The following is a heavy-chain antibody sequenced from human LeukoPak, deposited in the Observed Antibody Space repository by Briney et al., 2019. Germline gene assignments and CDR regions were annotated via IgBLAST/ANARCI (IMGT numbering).Heavy chain of an antibody. J-gene: IGHJ4*02. D-gene: IGHD6-19*01. V-gene: IGHV3-9*01. Sequence: GGSLRLSCAASGFTFYVYAMHWVRQAPGKGLEWVSGISWNSGSIDYADSVKGRFTISRDNSKNTLYLQMNSLRAEDTAVYYCAKAFGQQWLALGYWGQGTLVTVSS. CDR3: AKAFGQQWLALGY. CDR1: GFTFYVYA. CDR2: ISWNSGSI.